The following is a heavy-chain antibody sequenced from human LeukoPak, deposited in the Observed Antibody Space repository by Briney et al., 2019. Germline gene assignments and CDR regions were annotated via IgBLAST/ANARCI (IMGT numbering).Heavy chain of an antibody. CDR3: ARGFDSSSWYGAYFDY. CDR1: GYTFTSYG. CDR2: ISAYNGNT. D-gene: IGHD6-13*01. Sequence: GASVKVSCKASGYTFTSYGISWVRQAPGQGLEWMVGISAYNGNTNYGHKLQGRVTMTTDTSTSTAYMELRSLRSDDTAVYYCARGFDSSSWYGAYFDYWGQGTLVTVSS. V-gene: IGHV1-18*01. J-gene: IGHJ4*02.